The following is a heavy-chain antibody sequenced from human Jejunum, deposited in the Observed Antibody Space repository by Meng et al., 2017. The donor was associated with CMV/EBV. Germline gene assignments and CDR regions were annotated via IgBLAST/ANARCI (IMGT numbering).Heavy chain of an antibody. CDR3: ARLRYGDGGNEGRLYFDT. CDR2: IYYSGGT. D-gene: IGHD2-21*01. Sequence: ISSSVYYWGWIRQPPGEGLEWIGNIYYSGGTHYNPSLKSRVTISIDTSISRFSLRLNSVTAADTALYYCARLRYGDGGNEGRLYFDTWGQGTLVTVSS. J-gene: IGHJ4*01. V-gene: IGHV4-39*01. CDR1: ISSSVYY.